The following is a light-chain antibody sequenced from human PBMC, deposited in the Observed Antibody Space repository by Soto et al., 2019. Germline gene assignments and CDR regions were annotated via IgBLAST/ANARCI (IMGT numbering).Light chain of an antibody. CDR2: KVT. CDR1: STDVCGSAY. J-gene: IGLJ1*01. Sequence: LTHPGSVSGSPGQAVAISCTGTSTDVCGSAYVSWYQQFPGNVLRLLIYKVTNRPSGVSYRFSGSKSGNTASLTISGLQAEDEADYFCTSSTTDSLYVFGTGTKVTVL. CDR3: TSSTTDSLYV. V-gene: IGLV2-14*01.